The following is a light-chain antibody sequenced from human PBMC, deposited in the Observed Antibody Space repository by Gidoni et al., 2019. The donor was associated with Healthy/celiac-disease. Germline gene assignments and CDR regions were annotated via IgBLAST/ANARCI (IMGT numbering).Light chain of an antibody. J-gene: IGLJ2*01. V-gene: IGLV2-23*01. CDR1: NTDIGSYNL. Sequence: QSALTPPASVSGSLGQSITISCTGTNTDIGSYNLVSWYQHHPGKAPKLMIYEGNKRPSGISNRFSGSKSDSTASLTISGLQADDEADYYCCSYAGSSTLVFGGGTKLTVL. CDR2: EGN. CDR3: CSYAGSSTLV.